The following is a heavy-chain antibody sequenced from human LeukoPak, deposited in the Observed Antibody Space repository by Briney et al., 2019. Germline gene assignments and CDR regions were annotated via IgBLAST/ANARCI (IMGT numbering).Heavy chain of an antibody. J-gene: IGHJ5*02. CDR3: ARGGYCSGGSCRGRRWFDP. V-gene: IGHV4-61*01. CDR1: GGSISSSSYY. Sequence: SETLSLTCTVSGGSISSSSYYWSWIRQPPGKGLEWIGYIYSTGSTIYNPSLKSRVTISVDTSMNQFSLKLSSVTAADTAVYYCARGGYCSGGSCRGRRWFDPWGQGTLVTVSS. D-gene: IGHD2-15*01. CDR2: IYSTGST.